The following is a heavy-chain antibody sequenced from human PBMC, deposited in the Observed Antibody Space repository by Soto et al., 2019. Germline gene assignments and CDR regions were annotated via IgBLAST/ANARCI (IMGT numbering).Heavy chain of an antibody. CDR3: AKDSLLTTLDY. V-gene: IGHV3-30*18. J-gene: IGHJ4*02. D-gene: IGHD2-15*01. CDR2: ISYDGSNK. Sequence: PGGSLRLSCAASGFTFSSYGMHWVRQAPGKGLEWVAVISYDGSNKYYADSVKGRFTISRDNSKNTLYLQMNSLRAEDTAVYYCAKDSLLTTLDYWVQGTMVT. CDR1: GFTFSSYG.